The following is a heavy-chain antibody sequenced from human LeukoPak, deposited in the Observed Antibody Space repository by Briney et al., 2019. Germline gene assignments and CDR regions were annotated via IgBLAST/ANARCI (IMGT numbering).Heavy chain of an antibody. Sequence: GASVKASSKPPGYTSTGSIIYWGGQALDQGLEWMGWINPNGGGTNYAQKFQGRVTMTRDTSISTAYMELSRLRSDDTAVYYCASFLDYGSGSYIFDYWGQGTLVTVSS. CDR2: INPNGGGT. CDR1: GYTSTGSI. J-gene: IGHJ4*02. CDR3: ASFLDYGSGSYIFDY. D-gene: IGHD3-10*01. V-gene: IGHV1-2*02.